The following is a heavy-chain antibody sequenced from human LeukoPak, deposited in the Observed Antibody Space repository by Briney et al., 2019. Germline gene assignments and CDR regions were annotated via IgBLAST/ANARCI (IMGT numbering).Heavy chain of an antibody. CDR1: GYTFTGYY. V-gene: IGHV1-2*04. Sequence: GASVKLSCKASGYTFTGYYMHWVRQAPGQGLEWVGWINPNSGGTNYAQKFQGWVTMTRDRSISTAYMELSRLRSDDTAVYYCARRDDSVDLDYWGQGTLVTVSS. CDR2: INPNSGGT. CDR3: ARRDDSVDLDY. J-gene: IGHJ4*02. D-gene: IGHD5-24*01.